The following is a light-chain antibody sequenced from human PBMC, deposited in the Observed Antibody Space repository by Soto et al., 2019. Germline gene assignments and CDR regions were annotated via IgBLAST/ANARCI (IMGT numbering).Light chain of an antibody. CDR3: QQYSSSPPP. CDR2: GAS. V-gene: IGKV3-20*01. Sequence: EIVLTQSPGTLSLSPGERATLSCRASQSVSSSYLAWYQQKPGQAPRLLIYGASSRATGIPDRFSGSGSGTDFNVTISRLEPEDFAVYYCQQYSSSPPPVGQGTKLEIK. CDR1: QSVSSSY. J-gene: IGKJ2*01.